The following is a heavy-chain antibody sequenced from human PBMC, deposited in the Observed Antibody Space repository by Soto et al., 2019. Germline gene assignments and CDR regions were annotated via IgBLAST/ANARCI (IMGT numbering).Heavy chain of an antibody. V-gene: IGHV4-31*03. CDR3: ARAPETPPIFGVVRPYFFDF. J-gene: IGHJ4*02. Sequence: QVQLQESGPGLVKSSQTLSLTCTVSGGSISSGGSYWSWTRQRPGKGLEWLGYIFYSDSFYYTPSLKGRVVILADTSKNQFTLKLSSVTDADTAVYYCARAPETPPIFGVVRPYFFDFWGQGTLVTVSS. CDR2: IFYSDSF. D-gene: IGHD3-3*01. CDR1: GGSISSGGSY.